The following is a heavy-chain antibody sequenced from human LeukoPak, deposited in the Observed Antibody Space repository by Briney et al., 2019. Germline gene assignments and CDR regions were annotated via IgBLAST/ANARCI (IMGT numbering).Heavy chain of an antibody. CDR3: ARGSSGWYHAFDI. Sequence: PSETLSLTCTVSGGSISSGSYYWSWIRQPAGKGLEWIGRIYTSGSTNYNPSLKSRVTISVDTSKNQFSLKLSSVTAADTAVYYCARGSSGWYHAFDIWGQGTMVTVSS. V-gene: IGHV4-61*02. CDR2: IYTSGST. D-gene: IGHD6-19*01. J-gene: IGHJ3*02. CDR1: GGSISSGSYY.